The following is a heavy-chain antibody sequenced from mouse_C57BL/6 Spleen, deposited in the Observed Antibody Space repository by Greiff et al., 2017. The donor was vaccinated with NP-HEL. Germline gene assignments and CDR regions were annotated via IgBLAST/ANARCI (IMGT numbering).Heavy chain of an antibody. D-gene: IGHD2-10*01. Sequence: EVLLVESGGGLVKPGGSLKLSCAASGFSFSSYAMSWVRQTPEKRLEWVATISPGGSYTCYTHNVKGRFTISRDNATNNLYLQMSHLKSEDTAMYYYARDPTLAYWGQGTSVTVSS. J-gene: IGHJ4*01. V-gene: IGHV5-4*01. CDR1: GFSFSSYA. CDR2: ISPGGSYT. CDR3: ARDPTLAY.